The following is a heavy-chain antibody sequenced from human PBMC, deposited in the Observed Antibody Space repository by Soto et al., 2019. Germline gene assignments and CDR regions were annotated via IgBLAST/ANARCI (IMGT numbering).Heavy chain of an antibody. CDR1: GFTFSSYW. V-gene: IGHV3-7*01. J-gene: IGHJ5*02. CDR2: IKQDGSEK. D-gene: IGHD6-19*01. Sequence: GGSLRLSCAASGFTFSSYWMSWVRQAPGKGLEWVANIKQDGSEKYYVDSVKGRFTISRDNAKNSLYLQMNSLRAEDTAVYYCARDLPRAPIAVGRKTRWFDPWGQGTLVTVSS. CDR3: ARDLPRAPIAVGRKTRWFDP.